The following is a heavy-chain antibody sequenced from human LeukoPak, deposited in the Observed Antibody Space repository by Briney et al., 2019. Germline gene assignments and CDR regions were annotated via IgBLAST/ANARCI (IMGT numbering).Heavy chain of an antibody. V-gene: IGHV3-23*01. J-gene: IGHJ4*02. CDR3: AKRGVVIRVFLVGFHKEAYYFDS. CDR2: LSGSGGGT. Sequence: GGSLRLSCAVSGITLSNYGMSWVRQAPGKGLKWVAGLSGSGGGTNYADSVQGRFTISRDNPKNTLYLQMNSLRAEDTAVYFCAKRGVVIRVFLVGFHKEAYYFDSWGQGALVTVSS. CDR1: GITLSNYG. D-gene: IGHD3-10*01.